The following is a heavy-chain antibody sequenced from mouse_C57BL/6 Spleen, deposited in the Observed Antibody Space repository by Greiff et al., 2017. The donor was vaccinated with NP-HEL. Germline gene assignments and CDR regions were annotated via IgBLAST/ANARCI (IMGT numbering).Heavy chain of an antibody. V-gene: IGHV5-9*01. Sequence: DVKLVESGGGLVKPGGSLKLSCAASGFTFSSYTMSWVRQTPEKRLEWVATISGGGGNTYYPDSVKGRFTISRDNAKNTLYLQMSSLRSEDTALYYCARQELQGLAYWGQGTLVTVSA. D-gene: IGHD1-1*01. CDR1: GFTFSSYT. J-gene: IGHJ3*01. CDR3: ARQELQGLAY. CDR2: ISGGGGNT.